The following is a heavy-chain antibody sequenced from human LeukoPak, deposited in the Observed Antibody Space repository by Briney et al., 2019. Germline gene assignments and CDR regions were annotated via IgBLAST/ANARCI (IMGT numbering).Heavy chain of an antibody. CDR3: ARATEGKYSSGWYSGYYYYMDV. CDR1: GFIFSRYG. CDR2: ISGSGGTT. D-gene: IGHD6-19*01. Sequence: GGSLRLSCAASGFIFSRYGMSWVRQAPGKGLEWVSAISGSGGTTYYADSVKGRFTISRDNSKNTLYLQMNSLRAEDTAVYYCARATEGKYSSGWYSGYYYYMDVWGKGTTVTISS. J-gene: IGHJ6*03. V-gene: IGHV3-23*01.